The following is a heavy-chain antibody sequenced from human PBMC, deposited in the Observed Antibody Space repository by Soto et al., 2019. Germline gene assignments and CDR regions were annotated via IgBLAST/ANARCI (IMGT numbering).Heavy chain of an antibody. CDR3: AKESRYDILTGYTDY. CDR2: ISGSGGST. CDR1: GFTFSSYA. J-gene: IGHJ4*02. D-gene: IGHD3-9*01. V-gene: IGHV3-23*01. Sequence: EVQLLESGGGLVQPGGSLRLSCAASGFTFSSYAMSWVRQAPGKGLEWVSAISGSGGSTYYADSVKGRFTISRDNSKNTLYLQMTRLRAEDTAVYYCAKESRYDILTGYTDYWGQGTLVTVSS.